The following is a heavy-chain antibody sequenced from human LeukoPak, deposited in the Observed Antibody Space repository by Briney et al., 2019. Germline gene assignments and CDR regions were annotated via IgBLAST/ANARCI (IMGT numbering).Heavy chain of an antibody. Sequence: PGGSLRLSCAASGFTVSNCWMSWVRQAPEKGLEWVANMKPDGSEKKCVDSVKGRFTIYRDNTKNSLYLQMNSLRAENTAVYYCARSFDYVWGRDWGQGTLVTVSS. V-gene: IGHV3-7*01. CDR2: MKPDGSEK. CDR3: ARSFDYVWGRD. CDR1: GFTVSNCW. J-gene: IGHJ4*02. D-gene: IGHD3-16*01.